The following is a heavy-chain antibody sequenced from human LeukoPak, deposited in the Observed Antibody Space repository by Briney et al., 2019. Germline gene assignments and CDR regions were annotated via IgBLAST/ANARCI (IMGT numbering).Heavy chain of an antibody. J-gene: IGHJ4*02. V-gene: IGHV3-23*01. D-gene: IGHD6-19*01. CDR1: GFTFSSYS. Sequence: GGSLRLSCAASGFTFSSYSMNWVRQAPGKGLEWVSGISGSGGSTYYADSVKGRFTISRDNPKNTLYLQMNSLRAEDTAIYYCAKDLTVAVADTTFDSWGQGTLVTVSS. CDR2: ISGSGGST. CDR3: AKDLTVAVADTTFDS.